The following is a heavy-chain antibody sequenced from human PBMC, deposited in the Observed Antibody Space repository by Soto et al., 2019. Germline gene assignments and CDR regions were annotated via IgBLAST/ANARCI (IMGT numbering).Heavy chain of an antibody. CDR2: VSYSGSTP. CDR3: GGLLRPRIDSYYYGVDV. Sequence: GGSLRLSCAASGFTFSDYVLTWVRQAPGKGLEGVSAVSYSGSTPHYADSVKGRFTISRDNSKNTLYLQMNSLRAEDTAIYYCGGLLRPRIDSYYYGVDVWGQGTTVTVSS. V-gene: IGHV3-23*01. CDR1: GFTFSDYV. D-gene: IGHD2-15*01. J-gene: IGHJ6*02.